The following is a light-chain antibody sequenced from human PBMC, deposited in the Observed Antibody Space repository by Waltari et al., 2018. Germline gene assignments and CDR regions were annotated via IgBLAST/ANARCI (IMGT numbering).Light chain of an antibody. V-gene: IGLV1-51*02. Sequence: QSVLTQPPSVSAAPGQRVTISCSGGSSNIGNNYVSWYRQFPGTAPKLLIYEDSERTLVIPGRFSGAKSGTSATLDITGLQAGDEADYYCGTWDSSLSGAVFGGGTHLTVL. CDR2: EDS. J-gene: IGLJ7*01. CDR3: GTWDSSLSGAV. CDR1: SSNIGNNY.